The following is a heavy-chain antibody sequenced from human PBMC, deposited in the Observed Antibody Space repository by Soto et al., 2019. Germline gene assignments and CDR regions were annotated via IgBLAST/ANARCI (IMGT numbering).Heavy chain of an antibody. CDR2: INHSGST. J-gene: IGHJ3*02. CDR3: ARPPPPPGTYCHTAICAFDI. V-gene: IGHV4-34*01. Sequence: SETLSLTCAVNGWSFRGSYWSWIRQPPGTGLEWIGEINHSGSTNSNPSLKSRVTISVDTSKNQFSLKLSSVTVADTAVYYCARPPPPPGTYCHTAICAFDIWGQGTMVT. D-gene: IGHD1-1*01. CDR1: GWSFRGSY.